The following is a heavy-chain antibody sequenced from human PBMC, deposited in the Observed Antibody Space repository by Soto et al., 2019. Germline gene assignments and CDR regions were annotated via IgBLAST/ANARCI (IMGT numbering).Heavy chain of an antibody. J-gene: IGHJ5*02. CDR2: VHYSGIT. V-gene: IGHV4-39*01. CDR1: GASVSGGTYY. CDR3: ARRAHGYPTNWFDP. D-gene: IGHD3-22*01. Sequence: QLQLQESGPGLVKPSETLSLACSVSGASVSGGTYYWGWIRQPPGKGLEWVGDVHYSGITHYNPSLMSRATISVDTSHNQFSLKFSSVTAADTAVYYCARRAHGYPTNWFDPWGQGTLVIVSS.